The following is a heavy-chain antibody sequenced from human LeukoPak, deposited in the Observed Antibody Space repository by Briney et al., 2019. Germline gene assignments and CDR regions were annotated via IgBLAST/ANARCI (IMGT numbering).Heavy chain of an antibody. CDR1: GGSFSGYY. J-gene: IGHJ5*02. D-gene: IGHD3-22*01. V-gene: IGHV4-34*01. CDR2: INHSGST. CDR3: ARGWPHRTTYYYDSSGYYYFWFDP. Sequence: SETLSLTCAVYGGSFSGYYWSWIRQPPGKGLEWIGEINHSGSTNYNPSLKSRVTISVDTSKNQFSLKLSSVTAADTAVYYCARGWPHRTTYYYDSSGYYYFWFDPWGQGTLVTVSS.